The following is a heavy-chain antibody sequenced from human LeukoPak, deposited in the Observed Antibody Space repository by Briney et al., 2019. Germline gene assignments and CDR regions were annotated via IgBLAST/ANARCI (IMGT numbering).Heavy chain of an antibody. D-gene: IGHD5-12*01. Sequence: GPLRLSCVASGFTFSNYGMHWVRQAPGRGLLWVSHINSDGRSTSYADSVKGRFTISRDNAKNTLYLQMDSLRPEDTAVYYCARGGGYSSPPFDYWGQGTLGTVSS. CDR2: INSDGRST. V-gene: IGHV3-74*03. CDR1: GFTFSNYG. CDR3: ARGGGYSSPPFDY. J-gene: IGHJ4*02.